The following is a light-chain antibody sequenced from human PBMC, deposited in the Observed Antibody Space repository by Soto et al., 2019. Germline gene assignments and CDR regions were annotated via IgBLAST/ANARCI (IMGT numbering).Light chain of an antibody. J-gene: IGKJ4*01. CDR2: STS. Sequence: EIVMTQSPATLSVSPGERATLSCRASQSFSSDLAWYQHKPGQAPRLLIYSTSTRATGVPDRFSGSGSGTEFTLTISSLQSEDFAVYYCQQYNKWPLTFGGGTKV. CDR1: QSFSSD. V-gene: IGKV3-15*01. CDR3: QQYNKWPLT.